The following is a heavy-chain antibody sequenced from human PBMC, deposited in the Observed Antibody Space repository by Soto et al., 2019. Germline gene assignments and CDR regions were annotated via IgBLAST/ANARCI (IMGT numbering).Heavy chain of an antibody. D-gene: IGHD2-2*01. V-gene: IGHV4-34*01. CDR2: INHSGST. Sequence: SETLSLTCAVYGGSFSGYYWSWIRQPPGKGLEWIGEINHSGSTNYNPSLKSRVTISVDTSKNQFSLKLSSVTAADTAVYYCARGTDPAAGSFDYWGQGTLVTVSS. CDR1: GGSFSGYY. CDR3: ARGTDPAAGSFDY. J-gene: IGHJ4*02.